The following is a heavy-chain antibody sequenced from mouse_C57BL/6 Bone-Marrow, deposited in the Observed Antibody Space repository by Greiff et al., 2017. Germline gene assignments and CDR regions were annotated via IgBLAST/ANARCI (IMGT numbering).Heavy chain of an antibody. CDR3: ARDITTVVATEYCDV. CDR1: GYTFTSYW. V-gene: IGHV1-7*01. D-gene: IGHD1-1*01. Sequence: VQLVESGAELAKPGASVKLSCKASGYTFTSYWMHWVKQRPGQGLEWIGYINPSSGYTKYNQKFKDKATLTADKSSSTAYMQLSSLTYEDSAVYYCARDITTVVATEYCDVWGTGTTVTVSS. CDR2: INPSSGYT. J-gene: IGHJ1*03.